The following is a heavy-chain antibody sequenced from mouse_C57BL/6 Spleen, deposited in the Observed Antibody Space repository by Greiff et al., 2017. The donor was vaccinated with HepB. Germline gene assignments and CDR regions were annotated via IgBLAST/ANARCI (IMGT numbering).Heavy chain of an antibody. CDR1: GYTFTSYW. V-gene: IGHV1-55*01. CDR2: IYPGSGST. Sequence: QVQLQQPGAELVKPGASVKMSCKASGYTFTSYWITWVKQRPGQGLEWIGDIYPGSGSTNYNEKFKSKATLTVDTSSSTAYMQLSSLTSEDSAVYYCARSTTVVEEAFDYWGQGTTLTVSS. D-gene: IGHD1-1*01. CDR3: ARSTTVVEEAFDY. J-gene: IGHJ2*01.